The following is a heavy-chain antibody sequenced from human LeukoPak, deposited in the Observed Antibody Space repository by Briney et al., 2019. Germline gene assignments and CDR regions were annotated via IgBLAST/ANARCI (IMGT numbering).Heavy chain of an antibody. CDR3: ARSLAVVADIRAFDI. D-gene: IGHD2-15*01. J-gene: IGHJ3*02. CDR2: LYDRGST. CDR1: GDSISRYY. Sequence: SETLSLTCTVSGDSISRYYWSWIRQPPGKGLEWLGYLYDRGSTNYNPSLKSRVNILVDKSKNRFSLKLNSVTAADTAVYYCARSLAVVADIRAFDIWGQGTMVTVST. V-gene: IGHV4-59*01.